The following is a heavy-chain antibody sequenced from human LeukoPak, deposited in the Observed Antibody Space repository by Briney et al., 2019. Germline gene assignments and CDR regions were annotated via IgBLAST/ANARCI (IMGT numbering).Heavy chain of an antibody. Sequence: EASVKVSCKASGYTFTSYGISWVRQAPGQGLEWMGWISAYNGNTNYAQKFQGRVTMTRDTSISTAYMELSRLRSDDTAVYYCARDGLEWLFSGGVSIDVWGQGTTVTVSS. D-gene: IGHD3-3*01. CDR3: ARDGLEWLFSGGVSIDV. CDR2: ISAYNGNT. J-gene: IGHJ6*02. CDR1: GYTFTSYG. V-gene: IGHV1-18*01.